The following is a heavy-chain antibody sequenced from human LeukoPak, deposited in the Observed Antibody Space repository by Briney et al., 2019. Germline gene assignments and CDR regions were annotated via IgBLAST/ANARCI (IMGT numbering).Heavy chain of an antibody. J-gene: IGHJ3*02. CDR3: ARIRSSGWFHDAFDI. D-gene: IGHD6-19*01. V-gene: IGHV1-3*01. CDR2: INAGNGNT. CDR1: GYTFTSYA. Sequence: ASVKVSCKASGYTFTSYAMHWVRQAPGQRLEWMGWINAGNGNTKYSQKFQGRVTITRDTSASTAYMELSSLRSEDMAVYYCARIRSSGWFHDAFDIWGQGTMVTVSS.